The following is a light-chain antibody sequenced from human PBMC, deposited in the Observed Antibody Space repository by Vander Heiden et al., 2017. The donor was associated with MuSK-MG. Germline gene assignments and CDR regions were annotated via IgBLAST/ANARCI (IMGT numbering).Light chain of an antibody. J-gene: IGLJ2*01. V-gene: IGLV1-44*01. Sequence: QSVLTPPPSASGTPGQRVTISCSGNSSNIGSNTVNWYQQLPGPAPKLLIYSNNQRPSGVPDRFSGSKSGTSASLAISGLQSEDEADYYCAAWDDSLNGVVFGGGTKLTVL. CDR3: AAWDDSLNGVV. CDR2: SNN. CDR1: SSNIGSNT.